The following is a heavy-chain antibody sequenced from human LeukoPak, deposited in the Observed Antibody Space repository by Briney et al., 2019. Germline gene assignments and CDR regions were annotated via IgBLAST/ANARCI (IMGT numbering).Heavy chain of an antibody. V-gene: IGHV4-4*07. CDR3: ARDPYSSSPRSYYYYYMDV. D-gene: IGHD6-13*01. Sequence: SETLSLTCTVSGGSISSYYWSWIRQPAGKGLEWIGRIYTSGSTNYNPSLKSRVTMSVDTSKNQFSLKLSSETAADTAVYYCARDPYSSSPRSYYYYYMDVWGKGTTVTVSS. CDR2: IYTSGST. J-gene: IGHJ6*03. CDR1: GGSISSYY.